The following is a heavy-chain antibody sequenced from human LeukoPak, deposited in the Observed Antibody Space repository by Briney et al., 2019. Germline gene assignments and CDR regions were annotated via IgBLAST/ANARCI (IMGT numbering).Heavy chain of an antibody. CDR2: INHSGST. J-gene: IGHJ6*03. Sequence: SETLSLTCAVYGGSFSGYYWSWIRQPPGKGLEWIGEINHSGSTNYNPSLKSRVTISVDTSKNQFSLKLSSVTAADTAVYYFARHKSGSSSWQYYYYYMEVWGKGTTVTISS. V-gene: IGHV4-34*01. CDR1: GGSFSGYY. D-gene: IGHD6-13*01. CDR3: ARHKSGSSSWQYYYYYMEV.